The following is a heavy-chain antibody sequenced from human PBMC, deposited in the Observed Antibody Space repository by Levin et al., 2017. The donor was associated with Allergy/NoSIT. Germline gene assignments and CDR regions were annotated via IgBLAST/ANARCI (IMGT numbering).Heavy chain of an antibody. Sequence: SQTLSLPCTVSGGSISSSSYYWGWIRQPPGKGLEWIGSIYYSGSTYYNPSLKSRVTISVDTSKNQFSLKLSSVTAADTAVDYCARRNHYGSYADYWGQGTLVTVSS. D-gene: IGHD3-16*01. CDR1: GGSISSSSYY. V-gene: IGHV4-39*01. J-gene: IGHJ4*02. CDR2: IYYSGST. CDR3: ARRNHYGSYADY.